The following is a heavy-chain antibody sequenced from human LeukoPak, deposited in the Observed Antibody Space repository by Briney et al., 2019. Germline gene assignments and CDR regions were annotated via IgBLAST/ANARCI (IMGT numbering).Heavy chain of an antibody. J-gene: IGHJ4*02. CDR2: ISYDGSNK. CDR3: AKKGQADDGGKPD. Sequence: GGSLRLSCAASGFTFSSYAMHWVRQAPGKGLEWVAVISYDGSNKYYADSVKGRFTISRDNSKNTLYLQMNNLRVDDTAVYYCAKKGQADDGGKPDWGQGIQVTVSS. V-gene: IGHV3-30-3*01. CDR1: GFTFSSYA.